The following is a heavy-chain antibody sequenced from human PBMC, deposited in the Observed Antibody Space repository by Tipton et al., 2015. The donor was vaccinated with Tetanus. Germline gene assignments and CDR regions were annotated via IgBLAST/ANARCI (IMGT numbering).Heavy chain of an antibody. Sequence: LRLSCTGSGFTFGDFAVSWLRQAPGKGLEWLAYVSYSGRTNSNYSLKSRITISQDTSKNQFSLKLASVTAADTAVYFCARANYDFSKKGPFDSWGQGSLVIVSS. CDR1: GFTFGDFA. CDR2: VSYSGRT. V-gene: IGHV4-59*01. D-gene: IGHD3-3*01. CDR3: ARANYDFSKKGPFDS. J-gene: IGHJ4*02.